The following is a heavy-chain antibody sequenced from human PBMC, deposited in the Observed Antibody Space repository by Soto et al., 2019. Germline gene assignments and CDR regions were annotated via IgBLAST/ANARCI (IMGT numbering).Heavy chain of an antibody. V-gene: IGHV3-53*04. D-gene: IGHD6-6*01. J-gene: IGHJ6*03. Sequence: GGSLRLSCAASGFTVSSNYMSWVRQAPGKGLEWVSVIYSGGSTYYADSVKGRFTISRHNSKNTLYLQMNSLRAEDTAVYYCARVGDVAARDPLYYYMDVWGKGTTVTVSS. CDR2: IYSGGST. CDR1: GFTVSSNY. CDR3: ARVGDVAARDPLYYYMDV.